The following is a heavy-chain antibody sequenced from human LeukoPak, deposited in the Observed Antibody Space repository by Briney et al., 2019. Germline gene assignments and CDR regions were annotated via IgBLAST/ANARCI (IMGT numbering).Heavy chain of an antibody. Sequence: GGSLRLSCAASGFTFDDYGMSWVRQAPGKGLEWVSGINWNGGSTGYADSVKGRFTISRDNSKNSLYLQMNSLRTEDTALYYCAKDPSDGLDPYWGQGTLVTVSS. CDR2: INWNGGST. CDR3: AKDPSDGLDPY. CDR1: GFTFDDYG. V-gene: IGHV3-20*04. D-gene: IGHD5-24*01. J-gene: IGHJ4*02.